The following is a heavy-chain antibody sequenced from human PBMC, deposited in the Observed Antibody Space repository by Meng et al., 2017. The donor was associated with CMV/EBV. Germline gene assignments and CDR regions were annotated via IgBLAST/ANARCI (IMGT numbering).Heavy chain of an antibody. CDR1: GYSFTSYW. CDR3: ARLSARHYYYYGMDV. V-gene: IGHV5-51*01. J-gene: IGHJ6*02. Sequence: GGSLRLSCKGSGYSFTSYWIGWVRQMPGKGLEWMGIIYPGDSDTRYSPSFQGQVTISADKSISTAYLQWSSLKASDTAMYYCARLSARHYYYYGMDVWGQGTTVTVSS. D-gene: IGHD6-6*01. CDR2: IYPGDSDT.